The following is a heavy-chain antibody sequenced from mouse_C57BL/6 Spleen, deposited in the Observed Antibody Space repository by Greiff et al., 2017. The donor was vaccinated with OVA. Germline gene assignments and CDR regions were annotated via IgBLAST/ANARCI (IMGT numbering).Heavy chain of an antibody. CDR3: ARSYYYGSSYVRYFDV. CDR2: INPSNGGT. CDR1: GYTFTSYW. D-gene: IGHD1-1*01. V-gene: IGHV1-53*01. Sequence: QVQLQQSGTELVKPGASVKLSCKASGYTFTSYWMHWVKQRPGQGLEWIGNINPSNGGTNYNEKFKSKATLTVDKSSSTAYMQLSSLTSEDSAVYYCARSYYYGSSYVRYFDVWGTGTTVTVSS. J-gene: IGHJ1*03.